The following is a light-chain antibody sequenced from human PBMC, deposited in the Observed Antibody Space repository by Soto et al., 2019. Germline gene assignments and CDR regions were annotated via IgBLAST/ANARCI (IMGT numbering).Light chain of an antibody. CDR1: QSISDW. CDR3: QQYNSYS. CDR2: DIS. V-gene: IGKV1-5*01. Sequence: DIQMTQSPSTLSASVGDRVTITCRASQSISDWLAWYQQKPGKAPKLLIYDISNLEIGVPSRFSGSGSGTEFTLTISGLQPDDFETYYCQQYNSYSFGQGTKVDIK. J-gene: IGKJ1*01.